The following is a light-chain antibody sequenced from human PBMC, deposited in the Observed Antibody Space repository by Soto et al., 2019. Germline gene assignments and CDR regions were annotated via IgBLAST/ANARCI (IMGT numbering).Light chain of an antibody. CDR1: QGISSY. V-gene: IGKV1-8*01. Sequence: IRLTQSPSSLSASTGDRVTITCRASQGISSYLAWYQQKPGKAPKLLIYAASTLQSGVPSRFSGSGSGTDFTLTISCLQSEDFATYYCQQYYSYPPLTFGGGTKVDIK. J-gene: IGKJ4*01. CDR2: AAS. CDR3: QQYYSYPPLT.